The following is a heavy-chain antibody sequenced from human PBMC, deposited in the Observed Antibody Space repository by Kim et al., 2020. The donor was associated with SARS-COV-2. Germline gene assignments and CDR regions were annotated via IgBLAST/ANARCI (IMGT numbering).Heavy chain of an antibody. CDR2: INHSGST. V-gene: IGHV4-34*01. J-gene: IGHJ3*02. CDR1: GGSFSGYY. Sequence: SETLSLTCAVYGGSFSGYYWSWIRQPPGKGLEWIGEINHSGSTNYNPSLKSRVTISVDTSKNQFSLKLSSVTAADTAVYYCARAGGSGSYWSGDGAFDIWGQGTMVTVSS. CDR3: ARAGGSGSYWSGDGAFDI. D-gene: IGHD3-10*01.